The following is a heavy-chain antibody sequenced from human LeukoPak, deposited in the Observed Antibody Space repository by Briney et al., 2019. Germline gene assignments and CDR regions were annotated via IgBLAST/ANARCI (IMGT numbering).Heavy chain of an antibody. CDR2: ISSSSSYI. CDR3: ARGIGGATVVDH. J-gene: IGHJ4*02. CDR1: GFTFSSYS. D-gene: IGHD1-26*01. V-gene: IGHV3-21*01. Sequence: GGSLRLSCAASGFTFSSYSMNWVRQAPGKGLEWVSSISSSSSYIYYADSVKGRFTISRDNAKNSLYLQMNSLRAEDTAVYYCARGIGGATVVDHWGQGTLVTVSS.